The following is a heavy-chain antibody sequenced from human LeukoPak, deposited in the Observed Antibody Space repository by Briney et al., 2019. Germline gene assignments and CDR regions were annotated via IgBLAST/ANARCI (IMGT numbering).Heavy chain of an antibody. Sequence: ASVKVSCKASGCTFTYFAINWVRQAPGQGLEWMGWIDTNTGNPTYVQGFTGRFVFSLDTSVSTAYLQISSLKAEDTAIYYCTRNAAMDVWGKGTTVTVSS. J-gene: IGHJ6*03. CDR3: TRNAAMDV. CDR2: IDTNTGNP. V-gene: IGHV7-4-1*02. D-gene: IGHD2-15*01. CDR1: GCTFTYFA.